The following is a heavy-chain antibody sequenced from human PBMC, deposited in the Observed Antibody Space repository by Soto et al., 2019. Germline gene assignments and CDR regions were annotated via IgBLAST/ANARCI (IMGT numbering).Heavy chain of an antibody. CDR3: ARLGPYGSESYSFRYNWFDP. V-gene: IGHV3-74*01. D-gene: IGHD3-10*01. CDR2: INSDGSTT. J-gene: IGHJ5*02. Sequence: GGSLRLSCAASGFTFSNYWMHWVRQAPGRGLVWVSHINSDGSTTTYAVSVQGRFTISRDNSKNTVYLQMNSLRGEDTAMYYCARLGPYGSESYSFRYNWFDPWGQGTQVTVSS. CDR1: GFTFSNYW.